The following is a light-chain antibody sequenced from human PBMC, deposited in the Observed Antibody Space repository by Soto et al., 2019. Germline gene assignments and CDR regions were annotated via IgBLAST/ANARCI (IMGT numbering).Light chain of an antibody. J-gene: IGLJ3*02. CDR2: NNT. CDR3: QSYDAGLSAWV. V-gene: IGLV1-40*01. CDR1: SPNIGTGYA. Sequence: QSVLTQPPSVSGAPGQRVTISCTGSSPNIGTGYAAHWYQQLPGTVPKLLIYNNTNRPSGVPDRFSGSESGTSASLAITGLQAEDEGDYYCQSYDAGLSAWVFGGGTKLTVL.